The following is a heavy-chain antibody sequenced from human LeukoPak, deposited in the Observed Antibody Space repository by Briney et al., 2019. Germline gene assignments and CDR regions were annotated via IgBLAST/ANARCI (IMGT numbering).Heavy chain of an antibody. J-gene: IGHJ4*02. V-gene: IGHV4-59*01. Sequence: SETLSLTCTVSGGSISSYYWRWIRQPPGKGLEWIEYIYYSGSTNYNPSLKSRVTISVDTSKNQFSLKLSSVTAADTAVYYCARGGSGWLPDYWGQGTLVTVSS. CDR2: IYYSGST. D-gene: IGHD6-19*01. CDR3: ARGGSGWLPDY. CDR1: GGSISSYY.